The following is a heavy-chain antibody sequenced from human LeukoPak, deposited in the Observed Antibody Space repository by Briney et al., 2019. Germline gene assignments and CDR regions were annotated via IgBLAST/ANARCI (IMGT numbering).Heavy chain of an antibody. Sequence: PSETLSLTCTVSGGSISSSSYYWGWIRQPPGKGLEWIGSIYYSGSTYYNPSLKSRVTISVDTSKNQFSLKLSSVTAADTAVYYCASILRTKWLGFDYWGQGTLVTVSS. D-gene: IGHD6-19*01. CDR3: ASILRTKWLGFDY. CDR1: GGSISSSSYY. V-gene: IGHV4-39*07. J-gene: IGHJ4*02. CDR2: IYYSGST.